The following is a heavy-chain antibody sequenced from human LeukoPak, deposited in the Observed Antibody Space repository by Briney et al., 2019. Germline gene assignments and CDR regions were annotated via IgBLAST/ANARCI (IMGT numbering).Heavy chain of an antibody. J-gene: IGHJ6*02. CDR1: GGTFSSYA. V-gene: IGHV1-69*13. CDR3: ARARAGDYYYHMDV. D-gene: IGHD3-10*01. Sequence: ASVKVSCKASGGTFSSYAISWVRQAPGQGLEWMGGIIPIFGTANYVQKFQGRVTITADESTSAAYMELTSLRSEDTALYYCARARAGDYYYHMDVWGQGTTVTVSS. CDR2: IIPIFGTA.